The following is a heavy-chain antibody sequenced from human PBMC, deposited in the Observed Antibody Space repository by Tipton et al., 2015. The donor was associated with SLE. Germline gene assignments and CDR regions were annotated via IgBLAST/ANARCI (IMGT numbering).Heavy chain of an antibody. CDR3: ARDRLGGPFDS. CDR1: GGSFSGYY. Sequence: LSCTVSGGSFSGYYWNWIRQPPGKGLEWIGYIYDSGTTNFNPSLKSRVIISEDTSKNQFSLKLSSVTAADTAVYYCARDRLGGPFDSWGQGTLVTVSS. V-gene: IGHV4-59*01. D-gene: IGHD1-26*01. CDR2: IYDSGTT. J-gene: IGHJ4*02.